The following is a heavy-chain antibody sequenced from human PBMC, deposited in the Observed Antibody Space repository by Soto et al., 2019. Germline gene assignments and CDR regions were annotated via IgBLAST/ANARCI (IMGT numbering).Heavy chain of an antibody. D-gene: IGHD3-10*01. V-gene: IGHV4-30-2*01. CDR3: ARGMVRGVVSHYYYYYGMDF. J-gene: IGHJ6*02. CDR1: GGSISSGGYS. CDR2: IYHSGST. Sequence: PSETLSLTCAVSGGSISSGGYSWSWIRQPPGKGLEWIGYIYHSGSTYYNPSLKSRVTISVDRYKNQFSLKLSSVTAADTAVYYCARGMVRGVVSHYYYYYGMDFWGQGTMVNVSS.